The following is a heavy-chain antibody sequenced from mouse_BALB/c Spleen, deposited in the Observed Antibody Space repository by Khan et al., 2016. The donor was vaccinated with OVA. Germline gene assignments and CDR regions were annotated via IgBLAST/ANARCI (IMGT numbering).Heavy chain of an antibody. Sequence: QVQLQQSGPGLVAPSQSLSITCNVSGFSLSRYNIHWVRQPPGKGLEWLGMIWGGGGTDYNSSLKSRLSISKDNSKSQVFLKMGSLQTDDTAMYYCARAYYRYDGYYAIDYWGQGTSVTVSS. CDR2: IWGGGGT. J-gene: IGHJ4*01. CDR3: ARAYYRYDGYYAIDY. D-gene: IGHD2-14*01. V-gene: IGHV2-6-4*01. CDR1: GFSLSRYN.